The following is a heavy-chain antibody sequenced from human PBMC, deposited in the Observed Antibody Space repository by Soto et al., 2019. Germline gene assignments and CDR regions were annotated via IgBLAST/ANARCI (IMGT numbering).Heavy chain of an antibody. CDR1: CGSISSYY. J-gene: IGHJ4*02. D-gene: IGHD1-26*01. CDR3: ARDRSGSYYPSFFAY. CDR2: MYFRGST. V-gene: IGHV4-59*01. Sequence: SETLSLTCAVSCGSISSYYWSWIRQPPGKGLEWIGYMYFRGSTNYNPSLKSRVTISVDTSKNQFSLKLSSVTAADTAVYYCARDRSGSYYPSFFAYWGQGILVTVSS.